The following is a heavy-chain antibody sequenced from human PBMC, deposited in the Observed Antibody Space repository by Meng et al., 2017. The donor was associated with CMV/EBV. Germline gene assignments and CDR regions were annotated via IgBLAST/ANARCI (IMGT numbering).Heavy chain of an antibody. CDR3: ARDRSTGEAFDI. CDR2: IIPIFGTA. D-gene: IGHD3-16*01. Sequence: SVKVSCKASGGTFSSYAISWVRQAPGQGLEWMGGIIPIFGTANYAQKFQGRVTITTDESTSTAYMELSSLRSEDTAVYYCARDRSTGEAFDIWGQGTMVTVSS. J-gene: IGHJ3*02. V-gene: IGHV1-69*05. CDR1: GGTFSSYA.